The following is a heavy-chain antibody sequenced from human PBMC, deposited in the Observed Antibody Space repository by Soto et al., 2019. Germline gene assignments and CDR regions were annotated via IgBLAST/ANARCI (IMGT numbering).Heavy chain of an antibody. D-gene: IGHD2-15*01. CDR1: GGSISSGGYY. Sequence: QVQLQESGPGLVKPSQTLSLTCTVSGGSISSGGYYWSWIRRHPGKGLEWIGYIYYSGSTYYNPSLKSRVTISVDTSKNQFSLKLSSVTAADTAVYYCARDGVGYCSGGSCYSSYYYYMDVWGKGTTVTVSS. J-gene: IGHJ6*03. CDR2: IYYSGST. V-gene: IGHV4-31*03. CDR3: ARDGVGYCSGGSCYSSYYYYMDV.